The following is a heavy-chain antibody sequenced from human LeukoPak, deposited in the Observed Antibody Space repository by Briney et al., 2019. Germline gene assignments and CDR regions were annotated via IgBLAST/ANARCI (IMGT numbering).Heavy chain of an antibody. CDR1: GYTLTSYG. Sequence: ASVKVSCKASGYTLTSYGISWVRQAPGQGLEWMGWISAYNGNTNYAQKLQGRVTMTTDTSTGTTYMELRSLRSDDTAVYYCARCDYVWGDYRVRPILYFDYWGQGTLVSVSS. J-gene: IGHJ4*02. V-gene: IGHV1-18*01. D-gene: IGHD3-16*02. CDR3: ARCDYVWGDYRVRPILYFDY. CDR2: ISAYNGNT.